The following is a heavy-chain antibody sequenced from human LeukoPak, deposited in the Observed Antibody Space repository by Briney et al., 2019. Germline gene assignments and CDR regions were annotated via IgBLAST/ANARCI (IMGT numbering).Heavy chain of an antibody. CDR2: IWYDGSNK. Sequence: GGSLRLSCAASGFTFSSYGMAWVRQAPGKGLEWVAVIWYDGSNKYYADSVKGRFTISRDNSKNTLYLQMNSLRAEDTAVYYCARESGDYSFDYWGQGTLVTVSS. D-gene: IGHD4-11*01. J-gene: IGHJ4*02. CDR3: ARESGDYSFDY. V-gene: IGHV3-33*01. CDR1: GFTFSSYG.